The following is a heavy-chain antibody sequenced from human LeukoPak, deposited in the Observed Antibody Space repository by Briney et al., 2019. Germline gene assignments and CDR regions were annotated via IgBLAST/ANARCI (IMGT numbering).Heavy chain of an antibody. CDR1: GFTFSNAW. Sequence: GGSLRLSCVASGFTFSNAWMTWVRQAPGKGLEWVGRIKSKTDGGTTDYAAPVKGRFTISRDDSKYTLYLQMNSLKTEDTAVYYCSAALSGYEGLWDYWGQGTLVTVSS. V-gene: IGHV3-15*01. CDR3: SAALSGYEGLWDY. CDR2: IKSKTDGGTT. D-gene: IGHD5-12*01. J-gene: IGHJ4*02.